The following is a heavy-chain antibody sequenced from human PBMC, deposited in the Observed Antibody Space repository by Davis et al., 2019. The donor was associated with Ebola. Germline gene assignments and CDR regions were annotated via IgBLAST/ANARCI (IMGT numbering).Heavy chain of an antibody. CDR2: IIPIFGTA. D-gene: IGHD2-2*02. V-gene: IGHV1-69*13. J-gene: IGHJ3*02. Sequence: SVKVSCKASGYTFTSYAISWVRQAPGQGLEWMGGIIPIFGTANYAQKFQGRVTITADESTSTAYMELSSLRSEDTAVYYCARDIVVVPAAILMGIDAFDIWGQGTMVTVSS. CDR3: ARDIVVVPAAILMGIDAFDI. CDR1: GYTFTSYA.